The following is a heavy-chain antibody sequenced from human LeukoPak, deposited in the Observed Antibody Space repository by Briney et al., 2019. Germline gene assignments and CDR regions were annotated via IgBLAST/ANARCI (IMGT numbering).Heavy chain of an antibody. Sequence: QTGGSLRLSCAASGFTLSRFSMHWVRQAPGKGLEWLSYISSSSSTIYYADSVKGRFTISRDNAKNSLYLQMNSLRDEDTAVYYCARASFDYWGQGTLVTVSS. CDR2: ISSSSSTI. J-gene: IGHJ4*02. CDR3: ARASFDY. V-gene: IGHV3-48*02. CDR1: GFTLSRFS.